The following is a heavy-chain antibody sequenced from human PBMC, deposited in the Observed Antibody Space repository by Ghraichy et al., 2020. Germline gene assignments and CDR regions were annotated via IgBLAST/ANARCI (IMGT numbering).Heavy chain of an antibody. Sequence: GESLNISCKGSGYSFTSYWIGWVRQMPGKGLEWMGIIYPGDSDTRYSPSFQGQVTISADKSISTAYLQWSSLKASDTAMYYCARQEGYYDILTGYYIKWFDPWGQGTLVTVSS. CDR2: IYPGDSDT. CDR1: GYSFTSYW. J-gene: IGHJ5*02. V-gene: IGHV5-51*01. CDR3: ARQEGYYDILTGYYIKWFDP. D-gene: IGHD3-9*01.